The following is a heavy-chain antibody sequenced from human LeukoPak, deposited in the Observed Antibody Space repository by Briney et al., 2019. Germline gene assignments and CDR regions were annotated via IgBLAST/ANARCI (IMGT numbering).Heavy chain of an antibody. D-gene: IGHD3-22*01. Sequence: GGSLRLSCATSGFTFSNAWMNWVRQAPGKGLEWVGRIRSDSDGGTIDYAAPVKGRFTLSRDDSKTTLYLQMNSLQTEDTAVYYCATDFYDSIWGQGTLVTVSS. V-gene: IGHV3-15*07. J-gene: IGHJ4*02. CDR2: IRSDSDGGTI. CDR3: ATDFYDSI. CDR1: GFTFSNAW.